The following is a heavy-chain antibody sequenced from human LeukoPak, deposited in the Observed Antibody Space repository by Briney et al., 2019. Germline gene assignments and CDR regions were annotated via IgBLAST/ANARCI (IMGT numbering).Heavy chain of an antibody. D-gene: IGHD1-1*01. CDR1: GSSITSDYF. V-gene: IGHV4-38-2*01. Sequence: SETLSLTCDVSGSSITSDYFWGWIRQPPGKGLEWIATTYYSWGMYFNPSLKSRVTISLDASKNQYSLKMTSLTAADTAIYYCARNVTAGFFDYWGQGILVTVSS. J-gene: IGHJ4*02. CDR2: TYYSWGM. CDR3: ARNVTAGFFDY.